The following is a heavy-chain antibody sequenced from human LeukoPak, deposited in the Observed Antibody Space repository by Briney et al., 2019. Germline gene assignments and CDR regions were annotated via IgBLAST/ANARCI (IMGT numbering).Heavy chain of an antibody. CDR3: ARDRHYYGSGSENWFDP. V-gene: IGHV3-30*01. Sequence: GGSLRLSCAASGFTFSSYAMHWVRQAPGKGLEWVAVISYDGSNKYYADSVKGRFTNSRDNSKNTLYLQMNSLRAEDTAVYYCARDRHYYGSGSENWFDPWGQGTLVTVSS. CDR1: GFTFSSYA. J-gene: IGHJ5*02. D-gene: IGHD3-10*01. CDR2: ISYDGSNK.